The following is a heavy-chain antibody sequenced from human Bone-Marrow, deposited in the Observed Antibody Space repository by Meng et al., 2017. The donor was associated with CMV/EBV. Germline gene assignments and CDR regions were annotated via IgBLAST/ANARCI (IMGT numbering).Heavy chain of an antibody. J-gene: IGHJ4*02. CDR3: AREGDYYDSSGYYDY. Sequence: GESLKISCAASGFTFSSYSMNWVRQAPGKGLEWVSSISSSSSYIYYADSVKGRFTISRDNAKNSLYLQMNSLRAEDTAVYYCAREGDYYDSSGYYDYWGQGTLVTASS. CDR1: GFTFSSYS. V-gene: IGHV3-21*01. CDR2: ISSSSSYI. D-gene: IGHD3-22*01.